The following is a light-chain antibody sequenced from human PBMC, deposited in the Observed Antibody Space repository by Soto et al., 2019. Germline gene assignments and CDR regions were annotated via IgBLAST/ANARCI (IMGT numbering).Light chain of an antibody. CDR3: CSFAGTSTLYV. CDR1: SSDVGTYDY. CDR2: DVN. V-gene: IGLV2-11*01. Sequence: QSALTQPRSVSGSPGQSVTISCTGTSSDVGTYDYVSWYQQHHPGKAPKLIVFDVNKRPSGVPDRFSGSKSGNTASLTLSGLQAEDEADYYCCSFAGTSTLYVFGTGTKLTVL. J-gene: IGLJ1*01.